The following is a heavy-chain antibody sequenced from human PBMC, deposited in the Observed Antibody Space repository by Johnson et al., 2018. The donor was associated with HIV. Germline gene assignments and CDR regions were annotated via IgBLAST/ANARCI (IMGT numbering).Heavy chain of an antibody. CDR3: ARDRGSMPAVAFDI. J-gene: IGHJ3*02. Sequence: QVQLVESGGGVVQPGTSLRLSCTASGFAFSSYALHWVRQAPGKGLEWVAVISYDGRDAYYADSVKGRFTSSRDNSKNTLYLQMNSLRAEDTAVYYCARDRGSMPAVAFDIWGQGTMVTVSS. CDR2: ISYDGRDA. V-gene: IGHV3-30*04. D-gene: IGHD2-2*01. CDR1: GFAFSSYA.